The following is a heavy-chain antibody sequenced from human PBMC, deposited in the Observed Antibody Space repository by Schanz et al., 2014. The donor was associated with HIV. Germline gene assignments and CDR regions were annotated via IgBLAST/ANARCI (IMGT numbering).Heavy chain of an antibody. CDR2: ISYDGSNK. CDR1: GFSFSDFY. V-gene: IGHV3-11*01. CDR3: ARPDYDCWVDV. Sequence: QVQLAESGGGLVKPGGSLRLSCAASGFSFSDFYMSWIRQAPGKGLEWVAVISYDGSNKNYADSVKGRFTISRDNAKNSLSLQMNSLRAEDTAVYYCARPDYDCWVDVWGQGTTVIVSS. D-gene: IGHD3-3*01. J-gene: IGHJ6*02.